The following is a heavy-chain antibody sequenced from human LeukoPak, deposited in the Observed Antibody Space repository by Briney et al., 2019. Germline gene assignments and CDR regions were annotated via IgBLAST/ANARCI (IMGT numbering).Heavy chain of an antibody. Sequence: GGSLRLSCAASGFTFSSYAMSWVRQAPGKGLEWVSAISGSGGSTYYADSVKGRFTISRDNSKNMLYLQMNSLRAEDAAGYYCAKVQNGPAYYHYYGMDVWGQGTTVTVSS. J-gene: IGHJ6*02. CDR2: ISGSGGST. D-gene: IGHD2-8*01. CDR3: AKVQNGPAYYHYYGMDV. CDR1: GFTFSSYA. V-gene: IGHV3-23*01.